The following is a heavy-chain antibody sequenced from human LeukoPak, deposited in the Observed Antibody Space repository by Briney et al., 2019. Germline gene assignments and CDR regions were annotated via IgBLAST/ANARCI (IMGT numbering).Heavy chain of an antibody. CDR1: GGTFSSYA. J-gene: IGHJ3*02. CDR3: ASSSPWIAAAGTIGAFDI. CDR2: IIPIFGTA. Sequence: SVKVSCKASGGTFSSYAISWVRQAPGQGLEWMGGIIPIFGTANYAQKFQGRVTITTDESTSTAYMELSSLRSEDTAVYYCASSSPWIAAAGTIGAFDIWGQGTMVTVSS. V-gene: IGHV1-69*05. D-gene: IGHD6-13*01.